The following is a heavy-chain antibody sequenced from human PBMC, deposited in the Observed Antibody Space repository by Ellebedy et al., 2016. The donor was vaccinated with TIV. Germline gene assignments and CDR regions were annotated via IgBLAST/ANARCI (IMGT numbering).Heavy chain of an antibody. CDR1: GGSISSSSYY. J-gene: IGHJ2*01. V-gene: IGHV4-39*07. Sequence: SETLSLTCTVSGGSISSSSYYWGWIRQPPGKGLEWIGSIYYSGSTYYNPSLKRRVTISVDTSKNQFSLKLSSVTAADTAVYYCARAFILTWYFDLWGRGTLVTVSS. D-gene: IGHD3-9*01. CDR2: IYYSGST. CDR3: ARAFILTWYFDL.